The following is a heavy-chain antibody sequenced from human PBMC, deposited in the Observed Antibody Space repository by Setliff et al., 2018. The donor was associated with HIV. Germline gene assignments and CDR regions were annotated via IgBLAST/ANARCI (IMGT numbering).Heavy chain of an antibody. CDR3: ARSDNKYSNYYYYYMDV. CDR1: GFTFSNYW. CDR2: INSDSSTK. V-gene: IGHV3-74*01. Sequence: PGGSLRLSCAASGFTFSNYWMHWVRQAPGKGLVWVSRINSDSSTKYYADSVKGRFTISRDSAKNSLYLQMNSLRAEDTAVYYCARSDNKYSNYYYYYMDVWGKGTMVTVSS. D-gene: IGHD4-4*01. J-gene: IGHJ6*03.